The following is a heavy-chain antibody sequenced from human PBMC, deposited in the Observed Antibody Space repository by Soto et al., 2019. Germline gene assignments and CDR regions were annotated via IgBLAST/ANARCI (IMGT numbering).Heavy chain of an antibody. Sequence: QITLKESGPTLVKPTQTLTLTCTFSGFSLSTSGVGVGWIRQPPGKALEWLALIYWDDDKRYSPSLKSRLTITKDTSKNQVVLTMTNMDPVDTATYYCARLCFDWLLFPNWFDPWGQGTLVTVSS. D-gene: IGHD3-9*01. CDR1: GFSLSTSGVG. V-gene: IGHV2-5*02. CDR2: IYWDDDK. J-gene: IGHJ5*02. CDR3: ARLCFDWLLFPNWFDP.